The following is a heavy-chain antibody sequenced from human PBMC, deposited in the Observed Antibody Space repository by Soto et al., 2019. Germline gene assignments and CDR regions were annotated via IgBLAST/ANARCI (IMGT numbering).Heavy chain of an antibody. CDR3: ARTCSNGYSSSPCYYGMDV. Sequence: SGPTLVNPTETLTLTCTVSGFSLSNARMGVSWIRQPPGKALEWLAHIFSNDEKSYSTSLKSRLTISKDTSKSQVVLTMTNMDPVDTATYYCARTCSNGYSSSPCYYGMDVWGQGTTVTVSS. D-gene: IGHD6-13*01. CDR1: GFSLSNARMG. V-gene: IGHV2-26*01. J-gene: IGHJ6*02. CDR2: IFSNDEK.